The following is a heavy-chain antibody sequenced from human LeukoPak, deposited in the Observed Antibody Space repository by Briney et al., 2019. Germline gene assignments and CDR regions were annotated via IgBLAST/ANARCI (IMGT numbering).Heavy chain of an antibody. D-gene: IGHD4-17*01. Sequence: SETLSLTCAVYGGSFSGYYWSWIRQPPGKGLEWIGEINHSGSTNYNPSLKSRVTISVDTSKNQFSLKLSSVTAADTAVYYCARLLYGDYHEDFQHWGQGTLVTVSS. CDR3: ARLLYGDYHEDFQH. J-gene: IGHJ1*01. V-gene: IGHV4-34*01. CDR2: INHSGST. CDR1: GGSFSGYY.